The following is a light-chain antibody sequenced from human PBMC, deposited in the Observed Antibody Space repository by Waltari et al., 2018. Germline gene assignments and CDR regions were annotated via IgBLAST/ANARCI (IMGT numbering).Light chain of an antibody. CDR2: SNN. CDR3: ATWDDSLNGPV. CDR1: SSNIGRNT. V-gene: IGLV1-44*01. Sequence: QSVLTQPPSASGTPGQRVTVYCSGSSSNIGRNTVNWYQQLPGTAPKPLVYSNNQRPSGVPDRFSGSKSGTSASLAISGLQSEDEANYYWATWDDSLNGPVFGGGTKLTVL. J-gene: IGLJ3*02.